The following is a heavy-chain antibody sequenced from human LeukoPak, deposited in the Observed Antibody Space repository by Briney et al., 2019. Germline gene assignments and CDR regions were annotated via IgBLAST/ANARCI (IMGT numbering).Heavy chain of an antibody. J-gene: IGHJ4*02. V-gene: IGHV4-34*01. Sequence: SETLSLTCAVYGGSFSGYYWSRIRQPPGKGLEWIGEINHSGSTNYNPSLKSRVTISVDTSKNQFSLKLSSVTAADTAVYYCARTTVVTLFDYWGQGTLVTVSS. D-gene: IGHD4-23*01. CDR3: ARTTVVTLFDY. CDR1: GGSFSGYY. CDR2: INHSGST.